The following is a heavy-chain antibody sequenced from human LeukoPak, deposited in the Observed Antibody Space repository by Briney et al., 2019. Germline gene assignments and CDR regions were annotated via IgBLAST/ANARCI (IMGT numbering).Heavy chain of an antibody. J-gene: IGHJ5*02. Sequence: SETLSLTCTVSGGSISSSSYYWGWIRQPPGKGLEWIGSIYYSGSTYYNPSLKSRVTISVDTSKNQFSLKLSSVTAADTAVYYCARHSQYYDILTGYRTGFDPWGQGILVTVSS. V-gene: IGHV4-39*01. CDR3: ARHSQYYDILTGYRTGFDP. D-gene: IGHD3-9*01. CDR1: GGSISSSSYY. CDR2: IYYSGST.